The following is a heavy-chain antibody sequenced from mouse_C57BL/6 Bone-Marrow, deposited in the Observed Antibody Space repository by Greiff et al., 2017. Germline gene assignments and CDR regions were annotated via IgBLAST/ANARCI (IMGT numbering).Heavy chain of an antibody. CDR3: AEFWNCSWFAY. Sequence: QVQLKESGAELARPGASVKLSCKASGYTFTSYGIRWVKQRTGQGLEWIGEIYPSSGNTYYNEKFKGKATLTADKSSSTAYMELRSLTSEDSAVYSCAEFWNCSWFAYWGQGTLVTVSA. CDR1: GYTFTSYG. V-gene: IGHV1-81*01. CDR2: IYPSSGNT. J-gene: IGHJ3*01. D-gene: IGHD4-1*01.